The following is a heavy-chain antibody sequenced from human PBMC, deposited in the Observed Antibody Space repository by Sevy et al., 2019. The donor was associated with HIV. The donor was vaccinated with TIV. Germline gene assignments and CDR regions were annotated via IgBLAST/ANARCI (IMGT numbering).Heavy chain of an antibody. J-gene: IGHJ4*02. CDR1: GYSFTSYW. CDR3: ASSRYSSGYPYYFDY. D-gene: IGHD3-22*01. CDR2: IYPGDSDT. V-gene: IGHV5-51*01. Sequence: GETLKISCKGSGYSFTSYWIGWVRQMPGKGLEWVGIIYPGDSDTRHSPSFQGQVTSSADKSIITAYLQWSSLKASDTAMYYCASSRYSSGYPYYFDYWGQGTLVTVSS.